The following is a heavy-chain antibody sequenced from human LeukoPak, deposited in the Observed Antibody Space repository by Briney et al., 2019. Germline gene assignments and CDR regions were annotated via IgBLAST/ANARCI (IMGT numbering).Heavy chain of an antibody. D-gene: IGHD3-10*01. V-gene: IGHV4-4*02. J-gene: IGHJ4*02. CDR3: ARDKWISASGSHYTAGPTPFYD. Sequence: SETLSLTCAVSGDSIRSRDWWSCVRQPPGKGLEWIGEIYLGGSPNYNPSLKSRVTISLDTSENLFSLKMNSVTAADLAIYYCARDKWISASGSHYTAGPTPFYDWGPGTLVTVSS. CDR1: GDSIRSRDW. CDR2: IYLGGSP.